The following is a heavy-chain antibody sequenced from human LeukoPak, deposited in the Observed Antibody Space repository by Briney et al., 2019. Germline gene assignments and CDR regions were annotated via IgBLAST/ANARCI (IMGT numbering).Heavy chain of an antibody. CDR3: ARGESYSSGQDY. Sequence: ASVTVSCKASGYTFTSYDINWVRQATGQGLEWMGWMNPNSGNTGYAQKFQGRVTMTRNTSISTAYMELSSLRSEDTAVYYCARGESYSSGQDYWGQGTLVTVSS. V-gene: IGHV1-8*01. CDR2: MNPNSGNT. D-gene: IGHD6-19*01. CDR1: GYTFTSYD. J-gene: IGHJ4*02.